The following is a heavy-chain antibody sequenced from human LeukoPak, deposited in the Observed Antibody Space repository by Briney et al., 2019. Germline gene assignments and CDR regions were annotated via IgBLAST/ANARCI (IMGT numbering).Heavy chain of an antibody. CDR3: ARGSPGRNSSSWRTLKQIFDY. D-gene: IGHD6-13*01. CDR1: GFTFSSYS. V-gene: IGHV3-48*04. Sequence: GGSRRLSCAASGFTFSSYSMNWVRQAPGKGLEWVSYISSSSSTIYYADSVKGRFTISRDNAKNSLYLQMNSLRAEDTAVYYCARGSPGRNSSSWRTLKQIFDYWGQGTLVTVSS. J-gene: IGHJ4*02. CDR2: ISSSSSTI.